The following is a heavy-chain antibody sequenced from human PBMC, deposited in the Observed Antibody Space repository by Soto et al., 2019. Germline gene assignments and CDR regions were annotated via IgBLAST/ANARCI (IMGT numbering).Heavy chain of an antibody. CDR2: IYYSGST. CDR1: GGSISSSSYY. Sequence: ASETLSLTCTVSGGSISSSSYYWGWIRQPPGKGLEWIGSIYYSGSTYYNPSLKSRVTISVDTSKNQFSLKLSSVTAADTAVYYCASLRINWNYYYGMDVWGQGTTVTVSS. D-gene: IGHD1-1*01. J-gene: IGHJ6*02. V-gene: IGHV4-39*01. CDR3: ASLRINWNYYYGMDV.